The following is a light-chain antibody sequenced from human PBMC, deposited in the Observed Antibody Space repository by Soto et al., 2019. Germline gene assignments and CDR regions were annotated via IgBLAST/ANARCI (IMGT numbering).Light chain of an antibody. CDR3: QQYNNSPWT. V-gene: IGKV1-5*03. CDR2: KTS. CDR1: QSINSW. Sequence: DIQMTQSPSTLSASVGDRVTITCRASQSINSWLAWYQQKPGKAPKLLIYKTSSLESGVPSRFSGSGSGTEFTLTISSLQPDDFATYYCQQYNNSPWTFVQGTKVEIK. J-gene: IGKJ1*01.